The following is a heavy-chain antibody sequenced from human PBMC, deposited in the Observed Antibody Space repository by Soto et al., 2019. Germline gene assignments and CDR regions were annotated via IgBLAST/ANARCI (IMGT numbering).Heavy chain of an antibody. J-gene: IGHJ5*02. D-gene: IGHD5-12*01. CDR3: AREIHSIVAKKNWFDP. CDR1: GFTFSDYY. Sequence: QVQLVESGGGLVKPGGSLRLSCAASGFTFSDYYMSWIRQAPGKGREWVSYISSSSSYTNYADSVKGRFTISRDNAKNSLYLQMNSLRAEDTAVYYCAREIHSIVAKKNWFDPWGQGTLVTVSS. V-gene: IGHV3-11*06. CDR2: ISSSSSYT.